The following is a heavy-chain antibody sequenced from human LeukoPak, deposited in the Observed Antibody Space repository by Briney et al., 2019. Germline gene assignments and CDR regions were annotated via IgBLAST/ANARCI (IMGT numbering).Heavy chain of an antibody. D-gene: IGHD2-15*01. CDR1: GGSFSGYY. J-gene: IGHJ4*02. CDR3: AKAWGEYCSGGSCYGGNFDY. CDR2: INHSGST. Sequence: PSETLSLTCAVYGGSFSGYYWSWIRQPPGKGLEWIGEINHSGSTNYNPSLKSRVTISVDTSKNQFSLKLSSVTAADTAVYYCAKAWGEYCSGGSCYGGNFDYWGQGTLVTVSS. V-gene: IGHV4-34*01.